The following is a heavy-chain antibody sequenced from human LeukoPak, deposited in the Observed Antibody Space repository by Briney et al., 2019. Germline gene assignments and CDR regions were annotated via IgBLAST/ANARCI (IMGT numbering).Heavy chain of an antibody. Sequence: GGTLRLSCAASGFTFSSYGMSWVRQAPGKGLEWVSAISGSGGSTYYADSMKGRFTISRDNSKNTLYLQMNSLRAEDTAVYYCAKGPWLAYPYYFDYWGQGTLVTVSS. V-gene: IGHV3-23*01. CDR2: ISGSGGST. CDR1: GFTFSSYG. J-gene: IGHJ4*02. D-gene: IGHD6-19*01. CDR3: AKGPWLAYPYYFDY.